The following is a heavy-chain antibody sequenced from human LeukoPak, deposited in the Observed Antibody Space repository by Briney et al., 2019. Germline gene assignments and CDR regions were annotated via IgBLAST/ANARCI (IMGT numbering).Heavy chain of an antibody. CDR1: GDSVSSNSAA. CDR3: AGGRDTAMSY. D-gene: IGHD5-18*01. V-gene: IGHV6-1*01. J-gene: IGHJ1*01. CDR2: TYHRSKWYN. Sequence: SQTLSLTCAISGDSVSSNSAAWNWIRQSPSRGLEWLARTYHRSKWYNNYAVSVKSRITITPDTSKNQFSLQLKSVTPEDTAVYYCAGGRDTAMSYWGQGTLVTVSS.